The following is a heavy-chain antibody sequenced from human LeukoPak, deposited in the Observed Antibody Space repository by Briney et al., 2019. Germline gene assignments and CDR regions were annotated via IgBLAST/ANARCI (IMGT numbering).Heavy chain of an antibody. J-gene: IGHJ4*02. Sequence: GGSLRLSCAGSGFIFSSYAMSWVRQAPGQGLEWVSVISDSGDYTSYADSVRGRFTISRDNSRNTLYLQMISLRPEDTAVYYCAKDTSIGKYCTSGVCSPFDYWGQGTLVTVSS. CDR1: GFIFSSYA. V-gene: IGHV3-23*01. CDR3: AKDTSIGKYCTSGVCSPFDY. D-gene: IGHD2-8*01. CDR2: ISDSGDYT.